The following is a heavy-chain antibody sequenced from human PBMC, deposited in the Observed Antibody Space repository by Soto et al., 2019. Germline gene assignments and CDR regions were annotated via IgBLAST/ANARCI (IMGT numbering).Heavy chain of an antibody. Sequence: PGESRKIYCNVWGKTCINHWIAWVRHMPGKGLEWMGIIYPGDSDARYSPSFAGQVTISVDKSITTAYLHWSSLEASDSAVYYCARQGDMAATPADAFDIWGQGTLVTVSS. CDR2: IYPGDSDA. CDR1: GKTCINHW. J-gene: IGHJ3*02. D-gene: IGHD6-19*01. CDR3: ARQGDMAATPADAFDI. V-gene: IGHV5-51*01.